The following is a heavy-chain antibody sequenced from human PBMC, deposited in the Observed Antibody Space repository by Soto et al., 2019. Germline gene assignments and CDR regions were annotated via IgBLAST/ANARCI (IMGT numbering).Heavy chain of an antibody. CDR2: IYYSGST. V-gene: IGHV4-61*01. CDR3: ASVTRTCISTSCYRYYYGMDV. D-gene: IGHD2-2*02. CDR1: GGSISSSSYY. J-gene: IGHJ6*02. Sequence: SETLSLTCTVSGGSISSSSYYWSWIRQPPGKGQEWIGYIYYSGSTNYNPSLKSRVTISVDTSKNQFSLKLSSVTAADTAVYYCASVTRTCISTSCYRYYYGMDVWGQGTTVTVSS.